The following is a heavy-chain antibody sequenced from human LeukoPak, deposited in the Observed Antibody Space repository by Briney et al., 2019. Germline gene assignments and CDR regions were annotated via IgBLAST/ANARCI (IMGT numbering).Heavy chain of an antibody. J-gene: IGHJ4*02. V-gene: IGHV1-2*02. D-gene: IGHD1-26*01. Sequence: ASVKVSCKASGYTFTGYYMHWVRQAPGQGLEWMGWINPNSGGTNYAQKFQGRVTMTEDTSTDTAYMELSSLRSEDTAVYYCATDLRGSYDEFDYWGQGTLVTVSS. CDR1: GYTFTGYY. CDR3: ATDLRGSYDEFDY. CDR2: INPNSGGT.